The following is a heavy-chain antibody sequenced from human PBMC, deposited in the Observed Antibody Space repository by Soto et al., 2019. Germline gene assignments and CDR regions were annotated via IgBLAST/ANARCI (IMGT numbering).Heavy chain of an antibody. CDR3: ARDPLDLIVVVPAALDV. CDR2: ISSSSSYI. Sequence: GGSLRLSCAASGFTFSSYSMNWVRQAPGKGLEWVSSISSSSSYIYYADSVKGRFTISRDNAKNSLYLQMNSLRAEDTAVYYCARDPLDLIVVVPAALDVWGKGTTVTVSS. J-gene: IGHJ6*04. V-gene: IGHV3-21*01. D-gene: IGHD2-2*01. CDR1: GFTFSSYS.